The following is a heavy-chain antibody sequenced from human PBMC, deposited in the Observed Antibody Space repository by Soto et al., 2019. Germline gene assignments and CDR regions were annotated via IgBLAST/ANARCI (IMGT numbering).Heavy chain of an antibody. CDR3: ARDRIAVGFVDY. J-gene: IGHJ4*02. Sequence: QVQLVESGGGVVPPGRSLRLSCAASGFTFSSYAMHWVRQAPGKGLEWVAVISYDGINKYYADSVKGRFTISRDNSKNTLYLQMNSLRAEDTAVYYCARDRIAVGFVDYCGQGTLVTVSS. CDR2: ISYDGINK. CDR1: GFTFSSYA. V-gene: IGHV3-30-3*01. D-gene: IGHD6-19*01.